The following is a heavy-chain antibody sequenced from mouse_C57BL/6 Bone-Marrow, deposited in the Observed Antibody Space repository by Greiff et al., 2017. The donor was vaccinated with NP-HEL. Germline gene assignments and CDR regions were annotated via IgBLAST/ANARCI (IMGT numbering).Heavy chain of an antibody. V-gene: IGHV1-81*01. CDR2: IYPRSGNT. Sequence: QVQLQQSGAELARPGASVKLSCKASGYTFTSYGISWVKQRTGQGLEWIGEIYPRSGNTYYNEKFKGKATLTADKSSSTAYMELRSLTSEDSAVYFCARDDLYYYGSSHGYWGQGTTLTVSS. CDR1: GYTFTSYG. CDR3: ARDDLYYYGSSHGY. D-gene: IGHD1-1*01. J-gene: IGHJ2*01.